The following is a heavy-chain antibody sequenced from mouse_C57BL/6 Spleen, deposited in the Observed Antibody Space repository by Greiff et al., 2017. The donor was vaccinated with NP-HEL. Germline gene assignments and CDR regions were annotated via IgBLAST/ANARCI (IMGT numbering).Heavy chain of an antibody. V-gene: IGHV5-17*01. D-gene: IGHD1-1*01. Sequence: EVQVVESGGGLVKPGGSLKLSCAASGFTFSDYGMHWVRQAPEKGLEWVAYISSGSSTIYYADTVKGRFTISRDNAKNTLFLQMTSLRSEDTAMYYGARPNNYYGSRSGYVDVWGTGTTVTVSS. CDR1: GFTFSDYG. J-gene: IGHJ1*03. CDR2: ISSGSSTI. CDR3: ARPNNYYGSRSGYVDV.